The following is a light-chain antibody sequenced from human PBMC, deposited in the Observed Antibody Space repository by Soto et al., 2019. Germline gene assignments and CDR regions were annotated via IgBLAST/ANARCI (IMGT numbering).Light chain of an antibody. CDR2: YDS. V-gene: IGLV3-21*04. CDR1: NIGSKS. Sequence: SYELTQPPSVSVAPGKTARITCGGNNIGSKSVHWYQQKPGQAPVLVIYYDSDRPSGIPERFSGSNSGNTATLTISRVEAGDEAEYYCKVWDSSSDPYVVFGGGTKLTVL. CDR3: KVWDSSSDPYVV. J-gene: IGLJ2*01.